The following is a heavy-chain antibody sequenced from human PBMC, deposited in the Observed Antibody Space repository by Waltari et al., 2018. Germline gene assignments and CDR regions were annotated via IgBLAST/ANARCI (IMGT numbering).Heavy chain of an antibody. V-gene: IGHV4-39*01. J-gene: IGHJ5*02. Sequence: QLQLQESGPGLVKPSATLSLTCTVSGGSISRRSDYWGWIRQSPGKGLEWIGSIYYSGSTYYNPTLKSRVTISGDTSKNQFSLKLSSVTAADTAVYYCARHWKKSGYRFDPWGQGTLVTVSS. CDR3: ARHWKKSGYRFDP. CDR1: GGSISRRSDY. CDR2: IYYSGST. D-gene: IGHD5-12*01.